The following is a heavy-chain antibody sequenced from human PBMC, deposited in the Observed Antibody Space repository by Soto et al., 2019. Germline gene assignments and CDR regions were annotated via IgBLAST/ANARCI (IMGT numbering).Heavy chain of an antibody. CDR1: GFTFSTDS. CDR2: ISTSGATR. V-gene: IGHV3-48*02. CDR3: ARFFGSGFDY. Sequence: GGSLRLSCVASGFTFSTDSMNWVRQAPGKGLEWVAHISTSGATRYYADSVKGRFTISRDNAKTSLYLQMDSLRNEDTAVYYCARFFGSGFDYWGQGTLVTVPQ. J-gene: IGHJ4*02. D-gene: IGHD6-19*01.